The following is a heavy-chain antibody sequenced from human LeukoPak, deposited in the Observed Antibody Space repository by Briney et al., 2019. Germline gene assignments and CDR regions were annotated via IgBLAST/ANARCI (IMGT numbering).Heavy chain of an antibody. CDR1: GGSISSYY. V-gene: IGHV4-59*08. CDR2: IHYSGST. Sequence: PSETLSLTCTVSGGSISSYYWSWIRQSPGKGLEWIGYIHYSGSTNYNPSLKSRATISVATSKNQFSLNLRSVTAADTAVYYCARHLESYCSGGSCYRSFDYWGQGTLVTVSS. CDR3: ARHLESYCSGGSCYRSFDY. J-gene: IGHJ4*02. D-gene: IGHD2-15*01.